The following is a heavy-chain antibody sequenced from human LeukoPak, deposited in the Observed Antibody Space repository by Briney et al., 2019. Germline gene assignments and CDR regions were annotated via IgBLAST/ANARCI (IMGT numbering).Heavy chain of an antibody. Sequence: SETLSLTCTVSGGSISSYYWSWIRQPPGKGLEWIGFSYYNGNTNYNPSLKSRVTISVDMSKNQFSLSLRSVTAADTAVYYCARELYDYVWGSYRYCDYWGQGTLVTVSS. CDR2: SYYNGNT. D-gene: IGHD3-16*02. CDR1: GGSISSYY. J-gene: IGHJ4*02. CDR3: ARELYDYVWGSYRYCDY. V-gene: IGHV4-59*01.